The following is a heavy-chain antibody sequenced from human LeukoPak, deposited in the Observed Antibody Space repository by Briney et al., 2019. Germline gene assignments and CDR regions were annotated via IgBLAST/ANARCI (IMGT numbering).Heavy chain of an antibody. CDR1: GGTFSSYA. CDR3: ARDLLGYCSSTSCPRTGYGMDV. D-gene: IGHD2-2*01. J-gene: IGHJ6*04. Sequence: SVKVSCTASGGTFSSYAISWVRQAPGQGLEWMGGIIPIFSTANYAQKFQGRVTITADESTSTAYMELSSLRSEDTAVYYCARDLLGYCSSTSCPRTGYGMDVWGKGTTVTVSS. CDR2: IIPIFSTA. V-gene: IGHV1-69*13.